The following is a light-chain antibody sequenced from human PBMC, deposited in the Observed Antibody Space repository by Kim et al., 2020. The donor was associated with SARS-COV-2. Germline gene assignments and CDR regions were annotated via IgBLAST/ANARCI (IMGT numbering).Light chain of an antibody. CDR1: FE. CDR3: QSYDSSLSVGI. CDR2: SNN. Sequence: FEVPWYQQLPGTAPKLLIHSNNNRPSGVPDRFSGSKSGTSASLAITGLQPEDEADYYCQSYDSSLSVGIFGGGTQLTVL. J-gene: IGLJ2*01. V-gene: IGLV1-40*01.